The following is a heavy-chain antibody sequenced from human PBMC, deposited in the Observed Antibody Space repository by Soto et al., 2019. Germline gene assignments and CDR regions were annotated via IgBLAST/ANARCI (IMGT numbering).Heavy chain of an antibody. Sequence: SETLSLTCTVSGGSISSYYWSWIRQPPGKGLEWIGYIYYSGSTNYNPSLKSRVTISVDTSKNQFSLKLSSVTAADTAVYYCARAVAAAGLGSYFDYWGQGTLATVSS. CDR1: GGSISSYY. V-gene: IGHV4-59*01. D-gene: IGHD6-13*01. CDR3: ARAVAAAGLGSYFDY. CDR2: IYYSGST. J-gene: IGHJ4*02.